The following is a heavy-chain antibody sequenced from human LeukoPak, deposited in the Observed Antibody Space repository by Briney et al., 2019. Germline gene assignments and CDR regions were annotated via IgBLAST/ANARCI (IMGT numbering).Heavy chain of an antibody. D-gene: IGHD2-8*01. Sequence: SVKVSCKASGGTFSSYAISWVRQAPGQGLEWMGGIIPIFGTANYAQKFQGRVTITTDESTSTAYMELSSLRSEDTAVYYCARGGVFAAINYYYYYMDVWGKGTTVTVSS. CDR3: ARGGVFAAINYYYYYMDV. J-gene: IGHJ6*03. V-gene: IGHV1-69*05. CDR1: GGTFSSYA. CDR2: IIPIFGTA.